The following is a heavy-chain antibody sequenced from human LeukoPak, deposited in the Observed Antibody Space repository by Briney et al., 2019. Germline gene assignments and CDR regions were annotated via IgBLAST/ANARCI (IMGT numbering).Heavy chain of an antibody. J-gene: IGHJ3*02. CDR2: ISGSGGNT. V-gene: IGHV3-23*01. D-gene: IGHD3-22*01. CDR3: AKDTTYYYDSSGYYNGAFDI. Sequence: GSLRLSCAASGFTFSSYAMSWVRQAPGKGLEWVSAISGSGGNTYYADSVKGRFTISRDNSKNTLYLQMNSLRAEDTAVYYCAKDTTYYYDSSGYYNGAFDIWGQGTMVTVSS. CDR1: GFTFSSYA.